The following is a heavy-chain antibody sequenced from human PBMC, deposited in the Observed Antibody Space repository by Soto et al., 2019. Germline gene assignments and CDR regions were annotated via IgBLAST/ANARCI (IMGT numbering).Heavy chain of an antibody. Sequence: QVQLVQSGAEVKKPGSSVTVSCKASGGTFSSYAISWVRQAPGHGLEWMGVIIPIFGTTKYAQKFQSRVTHSADESTTTAYVDLSSLSSEDTAMYYCARISWFGETQGMGMAVWGQGTTVTVSS. CDR1: GGTFSSYA. CDR3: ARISWFGETQGMGMAV. V-gene: IGHV1-69*12. D-gene: IGHD3-10*01. J-gene: IGHJ6*02. CDR2: IIPIFGTT.